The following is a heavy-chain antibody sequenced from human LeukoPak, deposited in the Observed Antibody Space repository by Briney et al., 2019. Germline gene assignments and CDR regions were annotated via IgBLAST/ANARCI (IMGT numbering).Heavy chain of an antibody. Sequence: ASVKVSREASGYTFTNYYIHWVRQTPGQGLEWMGLINPGGDNTDYTQNFQGRVTMTRDTSTSTVYMGLSSLRSEDTAVYYCARIRDGYNDAYDIWGQGTMVTVSS. CDR2: INPGGDNT. V-gene: IGHV1-46*01. CDR3: ARIRDGYNDAYDI. J-gene: IGHJ3*02. CDR1: GYTFTNYY. D-gene: IGHD5-24*01.